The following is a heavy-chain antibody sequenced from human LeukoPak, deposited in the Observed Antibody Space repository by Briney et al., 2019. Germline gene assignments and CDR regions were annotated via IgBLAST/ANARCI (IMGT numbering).Heavy chain of an antibody. CDR1: GGSFIGYY. D-gene: IGHD3-22*01. Sequence: SETLSLTCVVYGGSFIGYYWSWIRQPPGKGLGWIGEINHSGSTNYNPSLKSRITISVDTSKNQFSLKLSSVTAADTAVYYCARGSLGYYYFDYWGQGTLVTVCS. J-gene: IGHJ4*02. CDR2: INHSGST. CDR3: ARGSLGYYYFDY. V-gene: IGHV4-34*01.